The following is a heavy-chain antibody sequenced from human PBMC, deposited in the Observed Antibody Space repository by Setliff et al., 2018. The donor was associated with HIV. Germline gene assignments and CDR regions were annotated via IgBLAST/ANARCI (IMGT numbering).Heavy chain of an antibody. J-gene: IGHJ4*02. V-gene: IGHV4-4*08. D-gene: IGHD1-1*01. Sequence: SETLSLTCTVSGASISTYYWSWIRQPPGKGLEWIGYTHISGITNYNPSLKSRLTISVDTSKTQFSLKLNSVTAADAAVYFCARAREGWKPFAFDYWGQGTLVTVSS. CDR3: ARAREGWKPFAFDY. CDR2: THISGIT. CDR1: GASISTYY.